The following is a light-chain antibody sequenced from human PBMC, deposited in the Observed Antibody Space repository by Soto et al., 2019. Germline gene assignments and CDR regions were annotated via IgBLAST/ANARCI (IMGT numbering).Light chain of an antibody. CDR2: LEGSGSY. CDR1: SGHSSYI. CDR3: ETWDSNTHTV. V-gene: IGLV4-60*02. J-gene: IGLJ3*02. Sequence: QSVPTQSSSASASLGSSVKLTCTLSSGHSSYIIAWHQQQPGKAPRYLMKLEGSGSYNKGSGAPDRFSGSSSGADRYLTISNLQFEDEADYYCETWDSNTHTVFGGGTKLTVL.